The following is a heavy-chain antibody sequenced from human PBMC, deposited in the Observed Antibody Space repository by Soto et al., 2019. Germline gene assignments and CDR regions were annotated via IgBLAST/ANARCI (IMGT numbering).Heavy chain of an antibody. V-gene: IGHV3-21*01. D-gene: IGHD3-10*01. Sequence: GGSLRLSCAASGFTFSSYSMNWVRQAPGKGLEWVSSISSSSSYIYYADSVKGRFTISRDNAKNSLYLQMNSLRAEDTAVYYCARDFPAFTMVRGTFDPWGQGTLVTVSS. J-gene: IGHJ5*02. CDR1: GFTFSSYS. CDR3: ARDFPAFTMVRGTFDP. CDR2: ISSSSSYI.